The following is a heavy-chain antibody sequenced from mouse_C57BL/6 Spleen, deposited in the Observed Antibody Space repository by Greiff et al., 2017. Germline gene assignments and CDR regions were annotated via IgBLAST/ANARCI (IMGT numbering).Heavy chain of an antibody. V-gene: IGHV1-76*01. CDR2: IYPGSGNT. CDR1: GYTFTDYY. D-gene: IGHD1-1*01. J-gene: IGHJ2*01. CDR3: ARGLLRSSPGYFDY. Sequence: QVQLQQSGAELVRPGASVKLSCKASGYTFTDYYINWVKQRPGQGLEWIARIYPGSGNTYYNEKFKGKATLTAEKSSSTAYMQLSSLTSEDSAVYFCARGLLRSSPGYFDYWGQGTTLTVSS.